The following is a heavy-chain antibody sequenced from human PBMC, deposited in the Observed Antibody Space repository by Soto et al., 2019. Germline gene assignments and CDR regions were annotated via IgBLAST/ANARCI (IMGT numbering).Heavy chain of an antibody. V-gene: IGHV4-31*03. CDR1: GGSISSGGYY. Sequence: SETLSLTCTASGGSISSGGYYWSWIRQHPGKGLEWIGYIYYSGSTYYNPSLKSRVTISVDTSKNQFSLKLSSVTAADTAVYYCARDQEIAAAGTYDYYYYGMDVWGQGTTVTVSS. CDR2: IYYSGST. J-gene: IGHJ6*02. CDR3: ARDQEIAAAGTYDYYYYGMDV. D-gene: IGHD6-13*01.